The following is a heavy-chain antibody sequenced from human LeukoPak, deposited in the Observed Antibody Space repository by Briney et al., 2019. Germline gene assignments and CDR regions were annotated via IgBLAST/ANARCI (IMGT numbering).Heavy chain of an antibody. D-gene: IGHD4-17*01. CDR1: GFTFSSHW. CDR3: ARGNGYGDSPFDY. V-gene: IGHV3-7*01. Sequence: GGSLRLSCAASGFTFSSHWMSWVRQAPGKGLEWVANIKQDGSGKYYVDSVKGRFTISRDNAKNSLYLQMNSLRAEDTAVYYCARGNGYGDSPFDYWGQGTLVTVSS. CDR2: IKQDGSGK. J-gene: IGHJ4*02.